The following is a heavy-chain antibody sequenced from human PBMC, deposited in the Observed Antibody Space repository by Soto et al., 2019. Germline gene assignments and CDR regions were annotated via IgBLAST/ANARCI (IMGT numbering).Heavy chain of an antibody. CDR2: INPDATTI. J-gene: IGHJ4*02. CDR1: GFTFNLYG. Sequence: PGGSLRLSCAASGFTFNLYGIHWVRQAPGEGLVWVSRINPDATTINYADSVKGRFTVSRDNAKNTLYLQMNSLRAEDTAVYYCATAGSYRFDHWGQGTLVTVSS. CDR3: ATAGSYRFDH. D-gene: IGHD3-10*01. V-gene: IGHV3-74*01.